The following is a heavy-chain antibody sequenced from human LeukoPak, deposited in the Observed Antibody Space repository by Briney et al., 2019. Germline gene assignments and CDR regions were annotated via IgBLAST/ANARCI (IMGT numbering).Heavy chain of an antibody. V-gene: IGHV1-18*01. CDR1: GYTFTTYG. J-gene: IGHJ4*02. D-gene: IGHD2-15*01. CDR2: ISAHKGDT. CDR3: ARAVIVVVAGASPVGSGFEY. Sequence: ASVKASCKPSGYTFTTYGISWLRQAPGQGLEWMGWISAHKGDTEYAQKFQGRVTMTRDTSTSTAYMDLQSLTSDDTAVYYCARAVIVVVAGASPVGSGFEYWGQGALITVS.